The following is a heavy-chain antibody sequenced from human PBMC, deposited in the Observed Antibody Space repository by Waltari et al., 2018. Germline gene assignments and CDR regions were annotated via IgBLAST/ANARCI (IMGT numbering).Heavy chain of an antibody. CDR3: ARDKGP. CDR2: IYSGGST. CDR1: GFSVSNNY. V-gene: IGHV3-53*02. J-gene: IGHJ5*02. Sequence: EVQLVETGGGLIQPGGSLRLSCAASGFSVSNNYMSWFGHVPGKGLEWVSVIYSGGSTYYADSVKGRFTISRDNSKNTLHLQMNSLRADDTAVYYCARDKGPWGQGTLVTVSS.